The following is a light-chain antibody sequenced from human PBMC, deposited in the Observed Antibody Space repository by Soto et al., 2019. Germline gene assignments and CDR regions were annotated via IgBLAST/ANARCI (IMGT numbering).Light chain of an antibody. CDR2: EAS. J-gene: IGKJ1*01. CDR1: QSISNW. V-gene: IGKV1-5*03. Sequence: DIQMTQSPSTLSASIGDRVTITCRASQSISNWLAWYQQKPGKAPKLLIYEASSLQGGVPSRFSGSGSGTEFTLNISSLQPDDFAALYCQQYNTYSRTFGQGTKVEIK. CDR3: QQYNTYSRT.